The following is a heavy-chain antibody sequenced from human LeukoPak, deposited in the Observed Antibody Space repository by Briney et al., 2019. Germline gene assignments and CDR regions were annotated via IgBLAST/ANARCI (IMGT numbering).Heavy chain of an antibody. D-gene: IGHD5-18*01. CDR1: GGSISSYY. CDR2: IYYSGST. J-gene: IGHJ4*02. CDR3: ATSVDTAMVTDY. V-gene: IGHV4-59*01. Sequence: PSETLSLTCTVSGGSISSYYWSWIRQPPGKGLEWIGYIYYSGSTNYNPSLKSRVTISVEPSKNQFPLKLSSVTAADTAVYYCATSVDTAMVTDYWGRGTLVTVSS.